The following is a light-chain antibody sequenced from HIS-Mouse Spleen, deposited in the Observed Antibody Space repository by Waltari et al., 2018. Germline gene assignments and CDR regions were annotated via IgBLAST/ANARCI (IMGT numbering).Light chain of an antibody. CDR3: QQDGSSWT. CDR2: GAS. Sequence: EIVLTQSPGTLSLSPGERATLPCRASQSVSSSYLAWYQQKPGQAPRLLIYGASSRATGIPDRFSGSGSGTDFTLTISRLEPEDFAVYYCQQDGSSWTFGQGTKVEIK. V-gene: IGKV3-20*01. J-gene: IGKJ1*01. CDR1: QSVSSSY.